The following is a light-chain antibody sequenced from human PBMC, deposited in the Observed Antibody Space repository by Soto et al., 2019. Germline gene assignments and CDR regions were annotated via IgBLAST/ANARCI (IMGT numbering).Light chain of an antibody. Sequence: EIVMTQSPATLSVSPGERATLSCRASQSVSSSYLAWYQQKPGQAPRLLIYGASSRATGIPDRFSGSGSGTDFTLTISRLEPEDFAVYYCQQYGRSPTTFGQGTKVDIK. V-gene: IGKV3-20*01. J-gene: IGKJ1*01. CDR2: GAS. CDR1: QSVSSSY. CDR3: QQYGRSPTT.